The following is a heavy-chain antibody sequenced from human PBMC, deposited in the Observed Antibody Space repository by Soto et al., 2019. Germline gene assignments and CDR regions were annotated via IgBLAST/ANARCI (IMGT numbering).Heavy chain of an antibody. V-gene: IGHV4-61*01. CDR3: ARSFRGWT. CDR2: VHYTGRT. CDR1: GVSVSSPTHY. J-gene: IGHJ5*02. Sequence: QVQLQESGPGLVKPSETLLLTCGVSGVSVSSPTHYWSWIRQPPGKGLEWIGYVHYTGRTVYNPSLTGRVTRSLDTSKNQISLSLHSVTAADTAIYSCARSFRGWTCGQGTLVTVSS. D-gene: IGHD2-15*01.